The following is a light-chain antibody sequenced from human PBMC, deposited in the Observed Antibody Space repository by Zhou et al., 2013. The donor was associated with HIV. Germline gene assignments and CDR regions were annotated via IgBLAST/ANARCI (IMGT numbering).Light chain of an antibody. V-gene: IGKV3-20*01. CDR3: QQCANSPRT. Sequence: EIVLTQSPRTLSLSPGERATLSCRASQTIRGNFLAWYQQKPGQAPRLLIYGASNRATGIPDRFSGSGSGTDFTLTISRLEPEDFAVYYCQQCANSPRTFGQGTKVEIK. CDR2: GAS. J-gene: IGKJ1*01. CDR1: QTIRGNF.